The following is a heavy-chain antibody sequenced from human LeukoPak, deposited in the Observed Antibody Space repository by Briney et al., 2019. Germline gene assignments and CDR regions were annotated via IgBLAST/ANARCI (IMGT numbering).Heavy chain of an antibody. Sequence: GGSLRLSCAASGFTFDTVWMLWVRQAPGQGLVWISRINSDGSTTTYADSVKGRFTISGDNAKNTLYLQMNSLRAEDTAVYYCTSGYCSGGGCHTTNSPFDYWGQGTLVTVSS. D-gene: IGHD2-15*01. J-gene: IGHJ4*02. V-gene: IGHV3-74*01. CDR2: INSDGSTT. CDR1: GFTFDTVW. CDR3: TSGYCSGGGCHTTNSPFDY.